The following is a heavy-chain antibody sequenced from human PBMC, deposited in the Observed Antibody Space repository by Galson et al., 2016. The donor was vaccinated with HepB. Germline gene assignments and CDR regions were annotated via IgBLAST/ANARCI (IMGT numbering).Heavy chain of an antibody. Sequence: CAISGDSVSSNSANWHWIRQSPSRGLEWLGRTYYKSNWYYDYAVSVKSRITISPDTSKNQFSLQLNSVTPEDTAVYYCTRSAPVNTGTFDFWGQGTLVTVSS. D-gene: IGHD1-26*01. CDR1: GDSVSSNSAN. CDR3: TRSAPVNTGTFDF. J-gene: IGHJ4*02. V-gene: IGHV6-1*01. CDR2: TYYKSNWYY.